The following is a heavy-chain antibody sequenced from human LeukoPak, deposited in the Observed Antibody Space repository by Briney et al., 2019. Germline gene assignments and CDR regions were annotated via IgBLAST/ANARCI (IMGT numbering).Heavy chain of an antibody. J-gene: IGHJ3*02. CDR1: GGSISSYY. CDR2: IYYSGST. CDR3: ASDYGDYNAFDI. Sequence: SETPSLTCAVSGGSISSYYWSWIRQPPGKGLEWIGYIYYSGSTNYNPSLKSRVTISVDTSKNQFSLKLSSVTAADTAVYYCASDYGDYNAFDIWGQGTMVTVSS. D-gene: IGHD4-17*01. V-gene: IGHV4-59*01.